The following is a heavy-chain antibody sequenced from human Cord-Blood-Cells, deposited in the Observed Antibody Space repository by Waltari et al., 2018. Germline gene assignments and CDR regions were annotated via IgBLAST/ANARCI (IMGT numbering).Heavy chain of an antibody. J-gene: IGHJ4*02. CDR1: GFTFSSYG. CDR3: AKPPPAGPYYFYY. Sequence: QVQLVESGGGVVQPGRSLRLSSAASGFTFSSYGLHWVRQAPGKGLDWGAVMSYDGSNKCYATTVEGRFTIYRDNSKNPLYLQMNSLRAEDTALYYCAKPPPAGPYYFYYWGQGTLVTVSS. CDR2: MSYDGSNK. V-gene: IGHV3-30*18.